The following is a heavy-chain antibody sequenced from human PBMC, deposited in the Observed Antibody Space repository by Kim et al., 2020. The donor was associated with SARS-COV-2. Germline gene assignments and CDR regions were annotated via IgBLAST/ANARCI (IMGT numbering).Heavy chain of an antibody. Sequence: GGSLRLSCAASGFTFNSVWMHWVRQAPGKGLVWVARIKSDGTETTYADAVKGRFVISRDNAENTLYLQMGSLRVEDTATYFCVRDEGFWRATLSDSWGRGT. J-gene: IGHJ4*02. CDR3: VRDEGFWRATLSDS. V-gene: IGHV3-74*01. CDR2: IKSDGTET. D-gene: IGHD3-3*01. CDR1: GFTFNSVW.